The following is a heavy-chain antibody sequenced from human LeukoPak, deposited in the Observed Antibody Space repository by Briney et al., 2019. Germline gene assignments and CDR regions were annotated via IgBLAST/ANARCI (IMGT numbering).Heavy chain of an antibody. CDR1: GFRLSNHW. CDR3: VRLLDRDF. D-gene: IGHD2-21*01. J-gene: IGHJ4*02. Sequence: GGSLRLSCAASGFRLSNHWMHWVRQAPGTGLVWVSRINHDGSITDYAGSLKGRFTISRDNAKNTVYLQMGSLRVEDTAVYGCVRLLDRDFWGRGTLVTVSS. V-gene: IGHV3-74*01. CDR2: INHDGSIT.